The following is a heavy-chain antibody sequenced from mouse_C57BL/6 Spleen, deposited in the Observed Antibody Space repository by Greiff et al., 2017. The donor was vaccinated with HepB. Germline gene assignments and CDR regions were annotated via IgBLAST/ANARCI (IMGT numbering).Heavy chain of an antibody. D-gene: IGHD1-1*01. CDR2: IDPETGGT. Sequence: VQLQQSGAELVRPGASVTLSCKASGYTFTDYEMHWVKQTPVHGLEWIGAIDPETGGTAYNQKFKGKAILTADKSSSTAYMELRSLTSEDSAVYYGTVYCYGSSYYVDYWGQGTTLTVSS. J-gene: IGHJ2*01. V-gene: IGHV1-15*01. CDR1: GYTFTDYE. CDR3: TVYCYGSSYYVDY.